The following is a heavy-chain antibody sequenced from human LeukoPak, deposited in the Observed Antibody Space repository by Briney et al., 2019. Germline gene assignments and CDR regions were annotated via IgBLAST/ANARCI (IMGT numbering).Heavy chain of an antibody. Sequence: GGSLRLSCAASGFTFDDYVMHWVRQAPGKGLEWVSGITWNSDTIAYADSVKGRFTISRDNAKNSLYLQMNRLRPEDAAVYYCAKAPVTTCRGAYCYPFDYWGQGTLVTVSS. CDR2: ITWNSDTI. CDR1: GFTFDDYV. CDR3: AKAPVTTCRGAYCYPFDY. D-gene: IGHD2-21*01. V-gene: IGHV3-9*01. J-gene: IGHJ4*02.